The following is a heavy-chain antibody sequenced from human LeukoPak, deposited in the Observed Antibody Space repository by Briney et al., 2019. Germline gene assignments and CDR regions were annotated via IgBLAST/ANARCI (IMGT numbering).Heavy chain of an antibody. CDR1: GGSISSSSYY. D-gene: IGHD3-22*01. J-gene: IGHJ4*02. V-gene: IGHV4-39*07. CDR2: IYYSGST. Sequence: SETLSLTCTVSGGSISSSSYYWGWIRQPPGKGLEWIGSIYYSGSTYYNPSLKSRVTISVDTSKNQFSLKLSSVTAADTAVYYCARDPNYYDSSGYPRWGQGTLVTVSS. CDR3: ARDPNYYDSSGYPR.